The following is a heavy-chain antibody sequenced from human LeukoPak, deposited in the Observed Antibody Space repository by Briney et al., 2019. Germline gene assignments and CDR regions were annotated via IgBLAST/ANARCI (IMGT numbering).Heavy chain of an antibody. Sequence: PGGSLRLSCAASGFTVSSNYMSWVRQAPGKGLEWVSVIYRGGSTYYADSVKGRFTISRDNSKNTLYLQMNSLRAEDTAVYYCARDLGGYGDYGTNFDYWGQGTLVTVSS. CDR2: IYRGGST. J-gene: IGHJ4*02. CDR3: ARDLGGYGDYGTNFDY. V-gene: IGHV3-66*01. D-gene: IGHD4-17*01. CDR1: GFTVSSNY.